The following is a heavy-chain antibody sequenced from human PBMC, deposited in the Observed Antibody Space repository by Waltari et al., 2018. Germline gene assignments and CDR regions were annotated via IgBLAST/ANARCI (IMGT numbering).Heavy chain of an antibody. CDR1: GFSDYT. J-gene: IGHJ4*02. CDR2: MSNIGDMT. V-gene: IGHV3-23*04. Sequence: EVQLVESGGGLVQPGGSLRLSCSGFGFSDYTMAGVRQAPGKGLECVSGMSNIGDMTAYADSGKGRFTISRDTSKNTLFLQRNGLRAEDTAIYYCASAPRPMVSAPFDYWGQGVLVTVSS. D-gene: IGHD2-15*01. CDR3: ASAPRPMVSAPFDY.